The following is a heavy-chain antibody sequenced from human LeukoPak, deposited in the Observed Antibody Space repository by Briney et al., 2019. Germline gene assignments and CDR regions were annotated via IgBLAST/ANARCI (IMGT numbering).Heavy chain of an antibody. CDR1: GDSVRTNNYY. CDR3: VRLTRRSGNYFEN. Sequence: SETLSLTCTVSGDSVRTNNYYWSWIRQPPGEGLEWIGYIHYSGNTNYNTSLKSRVIISVDTSKSQFSLKLSSVTAADTAVYYCVRLTRRSGNYFENWGQGTLVTVSS. CDR2: IHYSGNT. V-gene: IGHV4-61*01. J-gene: IGHJ4*02. D-gene: IGHD1-1*01.